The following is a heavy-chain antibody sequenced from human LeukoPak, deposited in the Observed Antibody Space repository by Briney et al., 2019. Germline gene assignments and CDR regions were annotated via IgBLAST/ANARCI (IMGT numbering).Heavy chain of an antibody. CDR2: ISSSGSTI. J-gene: IGHJ4*02. CDR1: GFTFSSYE. D-gene: IGHD1-26*01. V-gene: IGHV3-48*03. Sequence: GGSLRLSCAASGFTFSSYEMNWVRQAPGKGLEWVSYISSSGSTIYYADSVKGRFTISRDNAKNSLYLQMNSLRAEDTAVYYCATPLWSGSYAATFDYWGQGTLVTVSS. CDR3: ATPLWSGSYAATFDY.